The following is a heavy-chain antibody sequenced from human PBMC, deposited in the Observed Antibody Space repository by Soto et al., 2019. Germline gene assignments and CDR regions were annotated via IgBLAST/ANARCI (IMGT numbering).Heavy chain of an antibody. Sequence: QVQLVQSGAEVKKPGSSVKVSCKASGGTFSSTDIAWVRQAPGQGLEWMGGIIPLFGTTNYAQKFQGRVTITAEKSTSTAYMELSSLRSEDTAVYYCARDLTTGSYGVDVWGQGTTVTVSS. CDR3: ARDLTTGSYGVDV. V-gene: IGHV1-69*06. D-gene: IGHD4-4*01. J-gene: IGHJ6*02. CDR2: IIPLFGTT. CDR1: GGTFSSTD.